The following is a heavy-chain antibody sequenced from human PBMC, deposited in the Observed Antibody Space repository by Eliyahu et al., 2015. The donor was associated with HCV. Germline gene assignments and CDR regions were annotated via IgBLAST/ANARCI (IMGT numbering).Heavy chain of an antibody. Sequence: QVTLRESGPALVKPTQTLTLTCTFSGFSLSTSGMCVSWIRQPPGKALEWLALIDWDDDKYYSTSLKTRLTISKDTSKNQVVLTMTNMDPVDTATYYCARIPIVVDPAYYYYGMDVWGQRTTVTVSS. CDR1: GFSLSTSGMC. V-gene: IGHV2-70*01. D-gene: IGHD3-22*01. J-gene: IGHJ6*02. CDR2: IDWDDDK. CDR3: ARIPIVVDPAYYYYGMDV.